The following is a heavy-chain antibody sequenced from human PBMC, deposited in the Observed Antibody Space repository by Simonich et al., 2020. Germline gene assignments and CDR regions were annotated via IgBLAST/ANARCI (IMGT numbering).Heavy chain of an antibody. V-gene: IGHV4-59*08. CDR2: IYYSGST. CDR3: ARSLGYYYYYYGMDV. D-gene: IGHD1-26*01. CDR1: GGSISSYY. Sequence: QVQLQESGPGLVKPSETLSLTCTVSGGSISSYYLSWTRQPPGKGLEWIGDIYYSGSTNYNPSLKRRVTISVDTSKNQFSLKLSSVTAADTTVYYCARSLGYYYYYYGMDVWGQGTTVTVSS. J-gene: IGHJ6*02.